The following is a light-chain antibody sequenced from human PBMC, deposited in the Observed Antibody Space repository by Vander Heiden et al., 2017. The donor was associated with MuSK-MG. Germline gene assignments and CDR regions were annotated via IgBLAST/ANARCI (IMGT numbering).Light chain of an antibody. CDR1: SSHIGAGYD. J-gene: IGLJ7*01. CDR2: GNS. V-gene: IGLV1-40*01. CDR3: QSYDTSRSGSAV. Sequence: QSVLTQPPSVSGAPGQRVTTPCTGSSSHIGAGYDVPWYQHLPATAPNLLLYGNSNRRSGAPARFSGSNSGASAALAITGLQAEEEADYYCQSYDTSRSGSAVFGGGTKLTVL.